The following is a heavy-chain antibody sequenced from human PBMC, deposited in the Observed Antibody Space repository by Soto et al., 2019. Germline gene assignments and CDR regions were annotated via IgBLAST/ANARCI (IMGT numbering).Heavy chain of an antibody. V-gene: IGHV3-23*01. J-gene: IGHJ4*02. CDR3: AKPPGDTAMAY. CDR1: GGSFSGYY. Sequence: PSETLSLTCAVYGGSFSGYYWSWVRQAPGKGLEYVSSISVTGSGTYYADSVKGRFTISRDNSKNTLYLQMNSLRAEDTAVYYCAKPPGDTAMAYWGQGTLVTVSS. D-gene: IGHD5-18*01. CDR2: ISVTGSGT.